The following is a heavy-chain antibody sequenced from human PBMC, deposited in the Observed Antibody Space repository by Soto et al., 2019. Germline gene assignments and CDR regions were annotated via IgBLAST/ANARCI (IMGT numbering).Heavy chain of an antibody. CDR2: MNPNSGNT. Sequence: ASVKVSCKPSGYTFTSCYMNWVRRATGQGREGMGGMNPNSGNTVYAQKFKGRVTMTRNPSLSTAYMQLSSLRSDDTALYYCARSSLWFGESGPFDYWGQGTLVTVSS. CDR1: GYTFTSCY. J-gene: IGHJ4*02. D-gene: IGHD3-10*01. V-gene: IGHV1-8*01. CDR3: ARSSLWFGESGPFDY.